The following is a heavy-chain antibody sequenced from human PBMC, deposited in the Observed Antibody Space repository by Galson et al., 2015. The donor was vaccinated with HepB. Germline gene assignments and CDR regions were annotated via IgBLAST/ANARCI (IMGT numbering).Heavy chain of an antibody. CDR3: ARVTAERSYVWLTGRSDYSYYMDV. D-gene: IGHD3-9*01. J-gene: IGHJ6*03. Sequence: SLRLSCAGSGFTFSTYGVNWVRQAPGEGPEWVSYMSGSGNTISYADSVKGRFTIFRDRAQTSLYLQMNSLGDEDTAVYYCARVTAERSYVWLTGRSDYSYYMDVWGKGTTVSVSS. CDR1: GFTFSTYG. V-gene: IGHV3-48*02. CDR2: MSGSGNTI.